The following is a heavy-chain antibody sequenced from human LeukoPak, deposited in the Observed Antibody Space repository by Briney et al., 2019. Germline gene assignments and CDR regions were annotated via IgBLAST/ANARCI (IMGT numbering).Heavy chain of an antibody. CDR3: ARVVRGVVTSNWFDP. Sequence: SETLSLTCTVSGDSLNTYYWTWIRQTPGKELEWIGFVASSGTSNYNPSLKSRVSISIDTSKNQFSLALTSVTPADTAVYYCARVVRGVVTSNWFDPWGQGTLVSGSS. CDR1: GDSLNTYY. CDR2: VASSGTS. V-gene: IGHV4-59*01. D-gene: IGHD2-21*02. J-gene: IGHJ5*02.